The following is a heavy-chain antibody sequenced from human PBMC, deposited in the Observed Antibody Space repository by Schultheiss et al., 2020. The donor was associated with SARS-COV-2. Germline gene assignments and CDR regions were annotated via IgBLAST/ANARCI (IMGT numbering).Heavy chain of an antibody. Sequence: GGSLRLSCAASGFTFSSYAMSWVRQAPGKGLEWVSAISGSGHTTYSADSVKGRFTISRDNSKNTLYLQVNSLRAEDTAVYYCAKAPYSSSYRGWFDPWGQGTLVTVSS. D-gene: IGHD6-13*01. J-gene: IGHJ5*02. V-gene: IGHV3-23*01. CDR1: GFTFSSYA. CDR2: ISGSGHTT. CDR3: AKAPYSSSYRGWFDP.